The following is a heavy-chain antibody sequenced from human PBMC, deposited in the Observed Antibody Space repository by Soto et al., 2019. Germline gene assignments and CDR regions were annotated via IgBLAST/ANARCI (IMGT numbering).Heavy chain of an antibody. Sequence: NPSETLSLTCTVSGGSISSSSYYWGWIRQPPGKGLEWIGSIYYSGSTYYNPSLKSRVTISVDTSKNQFSLKLSSVTAADTAVYYCARHMEWFGEFRRDYYYYGMDVWGQGTTVTVSS. D-gene: IGHD3-10*01. CDR3: ARHMEWFGEFRRDYYYYGMDV. CDR1: GGSISSSSYY. V-gene: IGHV4-39*01. J-gene: IGHJ6*02. CDR2: IYYSGST.